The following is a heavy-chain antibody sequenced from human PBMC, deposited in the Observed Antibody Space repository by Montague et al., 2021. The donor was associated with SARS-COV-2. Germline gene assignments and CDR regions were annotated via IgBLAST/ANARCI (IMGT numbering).Heavy chain of an antibody. D-gene: IGHD4-17*01. J-gene: IGHJ6*02. CDR2: ISYDGSNK. CDR1: GFTFSSYA. Sequence: SLRLSCAASGFTFSSYAMHWVRQAPGKGLEWVAVISYDGSNKYYXDSVMGRFTISRDNSKNTLYLQMNSLRAEDTAVYYCARGRTVTTFYYYYGMDVWGQGTTVTVSS. V-gene: IGHV3-30*04. CDR3: ARGRTVTTFYYYYGMDV.